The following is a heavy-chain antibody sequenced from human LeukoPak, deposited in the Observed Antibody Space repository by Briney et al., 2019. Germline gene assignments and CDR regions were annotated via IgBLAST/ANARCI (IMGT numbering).Heavy chain of an antibody. CDR2: TNHSGST. CDR1: GGSFSGYY. CDR3: ARSIFGVVTDFDY. Sequence: SETLSLTCAVYGGSFSGYYWSWIRQPPGKGLEWIGETNHSGSTNYNPSLKSRVTISVDTSKNQFSLKLSSVTAADTAVYYCARSIFGVVTDFDYWGQGTLVTVSS. J-gene: IGHJ4*02. V-gene: IGHV4-34*01. D-gene: IGHD3-3*01.